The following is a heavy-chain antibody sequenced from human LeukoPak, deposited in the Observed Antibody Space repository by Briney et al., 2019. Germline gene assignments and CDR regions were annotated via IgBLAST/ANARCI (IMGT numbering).Heavy chain of an antibody. J-gene: IGHJ3*02. Sequence: GASVKVSCKASGYTFTGYYMHWVRQAPGQGLEWMGWINPNSGGTNYAQKFQGRVTMTRDTSISTAYMELSRLRSDDTAVYYCAREPEDYGSGSLAFDIWGQGTMVTVSS. CDR1: GYTFTGYY. CDR2: INPNSGGT. V-gene: IGHV1-2*02. D-gene: IGHD3-10*01. CDR3: AREPEDYGSGSLAFDI.